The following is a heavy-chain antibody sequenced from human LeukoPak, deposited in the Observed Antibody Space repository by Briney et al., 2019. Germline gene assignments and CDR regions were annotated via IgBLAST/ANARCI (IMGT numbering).Heavy chain of an antibody. CDR2: IRYDGSNK. Sequence: PGGSLRLSCGASGFTFSSYGMHWVRQAPGKGLEWVAFIRYDGSNKYYADSVKGRFTISRDNSKNTLYLQMNSLRAEDTAVYYCAKEYWLGVTHKYFDYWGQGTLVTVSS. CDR3: AKEYWLGVTHKYFDY. CDR1: GFTFSSYG. J-gene: IGHJ4*02. V-gene: IGHV3-30*02. D-gene: IGHD2-21*02.